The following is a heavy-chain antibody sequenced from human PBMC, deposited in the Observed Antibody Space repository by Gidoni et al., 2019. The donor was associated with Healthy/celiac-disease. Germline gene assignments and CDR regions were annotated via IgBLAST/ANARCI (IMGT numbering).Heavy chain of an antibody. J-gene: IGHJ4*02. V-gene: IGHV3-23*01. D-gene: IGHD3-10*01. CDR2: ISANGEST. Sequence: EVQLLESGGGLIQPGGSLRLPCAASGFTFSIYAMLWVRQAPGKGLEWVSGISANGESTFYADSLKGRFTISRDNSKNTLFLQMNSLRAEDTAMYYCAKPYAGSGGNYNHPFDYWGQGTLVTVSS. CDR1: GFTFSIYA. CDR3: AKPYAGSGGNYNHPFDY.